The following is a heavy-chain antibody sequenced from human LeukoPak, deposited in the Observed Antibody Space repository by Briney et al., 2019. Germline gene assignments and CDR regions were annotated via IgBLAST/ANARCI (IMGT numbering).Heavy chain of an antibody. CDR3: ARPGSGMATTRGLDY. D-gene: IGHD5-24*01. V-gene: IGHV1-69*05. CDR2: IIPIFGTA. CDR1: GGTFSSYA. Sequence: ASVKVSCKASGGTFSSYAISWVRQAPGQGLEWMGGIIPIFGTANYAQKFQGRVTITTDESTSTAYMELSSLRSEDTAVYYCARPGSGMATTRGLDYWGQGTLVTVSS. J-gene: IGHJ4*02.